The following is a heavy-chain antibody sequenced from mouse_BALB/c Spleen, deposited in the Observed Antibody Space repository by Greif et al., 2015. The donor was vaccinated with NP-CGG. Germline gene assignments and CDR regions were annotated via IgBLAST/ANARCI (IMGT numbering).Heavy chain of an antibody. CDR3: AREVYGSSYDY. CDR1: GFNIKDTY. CDR2: IDPANGNT. J-gene: IGHJ2*01. Sequence: EVQLRQSGAELVKPGASVKLSCTASGFNIKDTYMHWVKQRPEQGLEWIGRIDPANGNTKYDPKFQGKATITADTSSNTAYLQLSSLTSEDTAVYYCAREVYGSSYDYWGQGTTLTVSS. D-gene: IGHD1-1*01. V-gene: IGHV14-3*02.